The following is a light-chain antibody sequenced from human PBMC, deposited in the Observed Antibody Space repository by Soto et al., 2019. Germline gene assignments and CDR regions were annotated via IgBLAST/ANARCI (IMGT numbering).Light chain of an antibody. CDR3: QQYNSYLWT. CDR1: QSISSW. V-gene: IGKV1-5*01. Sequence: DIQITQSPCTLSASVGDRVTITCRASQSISSWLAWYQQKPGKAPKLLIYDASSLESGVPSRFSGSGSGTEFTLTISSLQPDDFATYYCQQYNSYLWTFGQGTKVDIK. CDR2: DAS. J-gene: IGKJ1*01.